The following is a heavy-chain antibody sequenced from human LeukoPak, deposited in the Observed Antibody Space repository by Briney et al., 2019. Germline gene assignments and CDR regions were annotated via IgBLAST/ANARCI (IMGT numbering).Heavy chain of an antibody. CDR2: INTNTGNP. CDR1: GYTSTSYY. CDR3: ARDDSSGYYYPQNY. D-gene: IGHD3-22*01. J-gene: IGHJ4*02. Sequence: ASVKVSCKASGYTSTSYYMHWVRQAPGQGLEWMGWINTNTGNPTYAQGFTGRFVFSLDTSVSTAYLQISSLKAEDTAVYYCARDDSSGYYYPQNYWGQGTLVTVSS. V-gene: IGHV7-4-1*02.